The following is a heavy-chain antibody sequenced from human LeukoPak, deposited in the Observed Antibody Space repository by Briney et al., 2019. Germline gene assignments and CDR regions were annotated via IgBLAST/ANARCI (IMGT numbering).Heavy chain of an antibody. J-gene: IGHJ4*02. CDR3: ARGDGSFNYYGSGSYSS. V-gene: IGHV4-61*02. CDR1: GGSISSGSYY. D-gene: IGHD3-10*01. Sequence: PSETLSLTCTVSGGSISSGSYYWSWIRQPAGKGLEWIGRIYTSGSTNYNPSLKSRVTISVDTSKNQFSLKLSSVTAADTAVYYCARGDGSFNYYGSGSYSSWGQGTLVTVSS. CDR2: IYTSGST.